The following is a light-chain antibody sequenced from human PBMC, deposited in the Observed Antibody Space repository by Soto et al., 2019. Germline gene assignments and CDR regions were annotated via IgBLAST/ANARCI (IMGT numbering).Light chain of an antibody. CDR3: CSYAGNYLRV. J-gene: IGLJ1*01. V-gene: IGLV2-11*01. CDR1: SSDVGGYNY. Sequence: ALTQPRSVSGSPGQSVTISCTGTSSDVGGYNYVSWYQQHPGKAPKLMIYDVTKRPSGVPDRFSGSKSGNTASLTISGLQAEDEADYYCCSYAGNYLRVFGTGTKVTVL. CDR2: DVT.